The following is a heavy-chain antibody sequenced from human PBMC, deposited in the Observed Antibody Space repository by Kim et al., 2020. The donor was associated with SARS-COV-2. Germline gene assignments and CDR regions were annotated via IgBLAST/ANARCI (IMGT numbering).Heavy chain of an antibody. Sequence: SETLSLTCSVSSDSISSYYCSWIRQLPGKGLEWLGYIYYSGSTDYNPSLKSRVTISWDTSKNQFSLDLTSVTDADTAVYYCARPEGRGSWHQFDYWGQGILVTVSS. D-gene: IGHD6-13*01. CDR2: IYYSGST. V-gene: IGHV4-59*01. CDR1: SDSISSYY. CDR3: ARPEGRGSWHQFDY. J-gene: IGHJ4*02.